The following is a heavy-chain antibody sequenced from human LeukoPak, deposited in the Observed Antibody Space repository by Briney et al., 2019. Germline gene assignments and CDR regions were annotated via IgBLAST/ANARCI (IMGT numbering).Heavy chain of an antibody. CDR1: GYTFTSYG. V-gene: IGHV1-18*01. CDR2: ISAYNGNT. CDR3: ARVRQWLGAYFDY. D-gene: IGHD6-19*01. Sequence: GASVKVSCKASGYTFTSYGISWVRQAPGQGLEWMGWISAYNGNTNYAQKLQGRVTMTRDMSTSTVYMELSSLRSEDTAVYYCARVRQWLGAYFDYWGQGTLVTVSS. J-gene: IGHJ4*02.